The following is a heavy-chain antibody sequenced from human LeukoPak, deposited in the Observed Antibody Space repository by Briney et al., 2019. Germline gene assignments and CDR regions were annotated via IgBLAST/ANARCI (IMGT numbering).Heavy chain of an antibody. CDR3: ARDPPYCSGGSCYSDYFDY. CDR1: GGTFSSYA. J-gene: IGHJ4*02. V-gene: IGHV1-69*04. Sequence: ASVKVSCKASGGTFSSYAISWVRQAPGQGLAWMGRIIPILGIANYAQKFQGRVTITADKSTSTAYMELSSLRSEDTAVYYCARDPPYCSGGSCYSDYFDYWGQGTLVTVSS. D-gene: IGHD2-15*01. CDR2: IIPILGIA.